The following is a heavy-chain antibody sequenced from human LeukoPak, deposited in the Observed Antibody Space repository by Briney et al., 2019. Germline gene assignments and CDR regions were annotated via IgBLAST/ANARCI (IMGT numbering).Heavy chain of an antibody. D-gene: IGHD3-22*01. CDR1: GRPLSRYY. J-gene: IGHJ1*01. V-gene: IGHV4-59*01. CDR3: ATYYYDSSGYYEYFQH. CDR2: IYYSGSN. Sequence: SETLSLTRTLSGRPLSRYYGLGIRHPPGKGVEWIGYIYYSGSNNYNPSLKSRVTISVDTSKNQFSLKLSSVTAADTAVYYCATYYYDSSGYYEYFQHWGQGTLVTVSS.